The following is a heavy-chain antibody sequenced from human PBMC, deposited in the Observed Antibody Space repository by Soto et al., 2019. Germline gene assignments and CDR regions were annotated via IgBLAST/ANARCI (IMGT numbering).Heavy chain of an antibody. CDR3: ARDTASNCYND. J-gene: IGHJ1*01. D-gene: IGHD2-21*01. CDR2: IRPDNGNR. CDR1: GYTFTTSG. V-gene: IGHV1-18*01. Sequence: QVQVLQSGREVKKPGASVTVSCKASGYTFTTSGISWVRQAPGQGLEWVGWIRPDNGNRKSAQRHESRVSLPTVPAAGTAYMELTCLTSDDTAMYHYARDTASNCYNDWGQGTQVTVSS.